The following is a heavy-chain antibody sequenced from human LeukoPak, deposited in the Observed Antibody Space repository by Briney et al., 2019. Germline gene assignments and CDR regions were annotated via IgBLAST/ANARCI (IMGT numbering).Heavy chain of an antibody. CDR1: GFTVSSNY. J-gene: IGHJ4*02. CDR3: ARGRYCSGGSCYYVDY. D-gene: IGHD2-15*01. V-gene: IGHV3-53*01. Sequence: GGSLRLSCAASGFTVSSNYMSWVRQAPGKGLEWVSVIYSGGSTYYADSVKGRFTIPRDNSKNTLYLQMNSLRAEDTAVYYCARGRYCSGGSCYYVDYWGQGTLVTVSS. CDR2: IYSGGST.